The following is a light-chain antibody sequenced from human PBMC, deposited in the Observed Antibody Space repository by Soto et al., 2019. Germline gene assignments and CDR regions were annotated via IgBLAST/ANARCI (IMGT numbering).Light chain of an antibody. CDR1: QSIRSW. V-gene: IGKV1-5*03. J-gene: IGKJ4*01. CDR3: QQYDSYPLT. CDR2: QAS. Sequence: DIQMTQSPSTLSASVEDGVTITCRASQSIRSWLAWYQQKPGKAPKLLIYQASSLESGVPSRFSGSGSGTEFTLAISSLQPDDFATYYCQQYDSYPLTFGGGTKVEIK.